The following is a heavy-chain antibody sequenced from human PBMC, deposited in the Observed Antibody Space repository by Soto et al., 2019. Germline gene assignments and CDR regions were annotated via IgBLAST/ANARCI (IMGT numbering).Heavy chain of an antibody. CDR2: FDPEDGET. CDR3: ATGNDILTGYFLLSWFDP. J-gene: IGHJ5*02. Sequence: ASVKVSCKVSGYTLTELSMHWVRQAPGKGLEWMGGFDPEDGETIYAQKFQGRVTMTEDTSTATAYMELSSLRSEDTAVYYCATGNDILTGYFLLSWFDPWGQGTLVTVSS. CDR1: GYTLTELS. V-gene: IGHV1-24*01. D-gene: IGHD3-9*01.